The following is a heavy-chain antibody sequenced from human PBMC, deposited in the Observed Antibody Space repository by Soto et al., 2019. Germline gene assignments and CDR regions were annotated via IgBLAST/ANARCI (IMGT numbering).Heavy chain of an antibody. J-gene: IGHJ4*02. Sequence: SYAMSWARQAPGKGLEWVSAISGSGGSTYYADSVKGRFTISRDNSKNTLYLQMNSLRAEDTAVYYCAKGAGMAYYFDYWGQGTLVTVSS. CDR1: SYA. CDR2: ISGSGGST. V-gene: IGHV3-23*01. CDR3: AKGAGMAYYFDY.